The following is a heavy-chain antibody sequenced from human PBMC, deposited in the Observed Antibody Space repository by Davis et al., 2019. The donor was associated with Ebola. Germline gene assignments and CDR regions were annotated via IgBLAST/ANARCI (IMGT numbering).Heavy chain of an antibody. J-gene: IGHJ4*02. Sequence: GGSLRLSCAASGFSFSSYGMHWVRQSPGKGLEWVAVISYDGSDKYYADSVKGRFTISRDNAKNTLYLQMNDLRAEDTAVYYCAREGKIFGCDYWGQGALVTVSS. CDR1: GFSFSSYG. D-gene: IGHD3-3*01. CDR3: AREGKIFGCDY. V-gene: IGHV3-30*03. CDR2: ISYDGSDK.